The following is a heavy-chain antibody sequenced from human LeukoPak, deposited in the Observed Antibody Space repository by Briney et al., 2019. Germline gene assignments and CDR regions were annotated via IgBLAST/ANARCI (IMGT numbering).Heavy chain of an antibody. Sequence: SQTLSLTCTVSGGSISSGGYYWNWIRQPPGKGLEWIGYIYHSGSTYYNPSLKSRVTISVDRSKNQFSLKLSSMTAADTAVYYRVRDYRDAFDIWGQGTMVTVSS. V-gene: IGHV4-30-2*01. CDR3: VRDYRDAFDI. J-gene: IGHJ3*02. CDR2: IYHSGST. CDR1: GGSISSGGYY.